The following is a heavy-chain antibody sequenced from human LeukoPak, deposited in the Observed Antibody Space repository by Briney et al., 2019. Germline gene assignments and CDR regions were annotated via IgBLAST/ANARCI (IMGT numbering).Heavy chain of an antibody. CDR3: ATGSGTYYDS. J-gene: IGHJ4*02. D-gene: IGHD3-10*01. Sequence: GGSLRLSCEASTFTFSIYWMHWVRQAPGKGLVWVSYINGDGSASNYADSVKGRPTISRDNAKNTLYLQMNSLRAEDTAVYYCATGSGTYYDSWGQGTLVTVSS. CDR1: TFTFSIYW. CDR2: INGDGSAS. V-gene: IGHV3-74*01.